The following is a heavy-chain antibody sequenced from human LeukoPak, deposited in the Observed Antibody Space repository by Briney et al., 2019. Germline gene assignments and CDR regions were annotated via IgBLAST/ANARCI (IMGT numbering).Heavy chain of an antibody. CDR3: ARVRIGQQLDKYYYYAMDV. V-gene: IGHV1-2*02. CDR2: INPNSGGT. D-gene: IGHD6-13*01. CDR1: GYTFTDYY. J-gene: IGHJ6*02. Sequence: ASVKASCQASGYTFTDYYMNWVRQAPGQGRDWMGWINPNSGGTNVAQKFQGRVTMTTDTSISTAYMEVSRLRPDDTAVYYCARVRIGQQLDKYYYYAMDVWGQGTTVTVPS.